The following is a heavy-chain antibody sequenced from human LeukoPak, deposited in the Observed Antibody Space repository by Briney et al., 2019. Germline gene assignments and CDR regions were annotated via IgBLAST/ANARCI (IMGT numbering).Heavy chain of an antibody. CDR2: INHSGST. CDR3: ARGGSTVTTDFDY. J-gene: IGHJ4*02. CDR1: GGSISSYY. Sequence: PSETLSLTCTVSGGSISSYYWSWIRQPPGKGLEWIGEINHSGSTNYNPSLKSRVTISVDTSKNQFSLKLSSVTAADTAVYYCARGGSTVTTDFDYWGQGTLVTVSS. V-gene: IGHV4-34*01. D-gene: IGHD4-17*01.